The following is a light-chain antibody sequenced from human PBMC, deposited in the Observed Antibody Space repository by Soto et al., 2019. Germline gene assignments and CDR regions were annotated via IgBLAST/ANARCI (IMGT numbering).Light chain of an antibody. V-gene: IGLV2-23*02. CDR3: CSYAGSSTFAVYV. J-gene: IGLJ1*01. CDR1: SSDVGSYNL. CDR2: EVS. Sequence: QSALTQPASVSGSPGQSITISCTGTSSDVGSYNLVSWYQQHPGKAPKLMIYEVSKRPSGVSNRFSGSKSGNTASLTISGLQADDEADYYCCSYAGSSTFAVYVFGTGTKLTVL.